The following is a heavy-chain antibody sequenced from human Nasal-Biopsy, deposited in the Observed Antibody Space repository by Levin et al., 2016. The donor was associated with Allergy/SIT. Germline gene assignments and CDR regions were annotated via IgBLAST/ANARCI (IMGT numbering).Heavy chain of an antibody. V-gene: IGHV3-13*05. Sequence: GESLKISCAASGFAFNRYDIHWVRQAPGKHLEWVSAINTAGDPHYAGSVKGRFTISRENAKNSLYLQMNNLRAEDTAVYYCARCPWTRTPVAGSGYFYYMDVWGKGTTVTVSS. D-gene: IGHD3-10*01. J-gene: IGHJ6*03. CDR2: INTAGDP. CDR1: GFAFNRYD. CDR3: ARCPWTRTPVAGSGYFYYMDV.